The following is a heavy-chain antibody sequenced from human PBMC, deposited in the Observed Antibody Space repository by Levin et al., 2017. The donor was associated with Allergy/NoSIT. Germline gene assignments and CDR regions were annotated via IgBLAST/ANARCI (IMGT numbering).Heavy chain of an antibody. Sequence: GESLKISCAASGFTFSSYWMHWVRQAPGKGLVWVSRINSDGSSTSYADSVKGRFTISRDNAKNTLYLQMNSLRAEDTAVYYCARDPQFDYYDSSGYHREYNWFDPWGQGTLVTVSS. J-gene: IGHJ5*02. D-gene: IGHD3-22*01. CDR2: INSDGSST. CDR3: ARDPQFDYYDSSGYHREYNWFDP. CDR1: GFTFSSYW. V-gene: IGHV3-74*01.